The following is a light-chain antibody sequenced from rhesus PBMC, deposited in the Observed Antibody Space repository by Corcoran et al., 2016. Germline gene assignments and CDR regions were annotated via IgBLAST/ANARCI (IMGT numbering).Light chain of an antibody. J-gene: IGKJ2*01. V-gene: IGKV1-19*01. CDR2: YAS. CDR3: PQYDALPYN. CDR1: QGISSW. Sequence: DIQMTQSPSSLSASVGDKVTITCHASQGISSWLAWYQQKPGKAPNPLIYYASTLQSGVPSRFRGIGSRTDYTLTISSLQPEDFETYFFPQYDALPYNFGQATKVGIK.